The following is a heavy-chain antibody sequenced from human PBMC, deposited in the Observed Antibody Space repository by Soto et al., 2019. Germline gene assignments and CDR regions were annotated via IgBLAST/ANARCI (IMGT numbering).Heavy chain of an antibody. CDR3: AREDIVVVPAAIGVPTTGGTYYYYYMDV. CDR2: MNPNSGNT. CDR1: GYTFTSYD. Sequence: ASVKVSCKASGYTFTSYDINWVRQATGQGLEWMGWMNPNSGNTGYAQKFQGRVTMTRNTSISTAYMELSSLRSEDTAVYYCAREDIVVVPAAIGVPTTGGTYYYYYMDVWGKGTTVTVSS. J-gene: IGHJ6*03. V-gene: IGHV1-8*01. D-gene: IGHD2-2*01.